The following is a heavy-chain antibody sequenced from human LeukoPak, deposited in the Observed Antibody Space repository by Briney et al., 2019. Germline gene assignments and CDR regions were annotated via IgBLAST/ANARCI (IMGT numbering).Heavy chain of an antibody. CDR3: ARAQGYYYGSGSFDY. CDR1: GFTFSDYY. V-gene: IGHV3-11*06. D-gene: IGHD3-10*01. J-gene: IGHJ4*02. CDR2: ISSSSSYT. Sequence: PGGSLRLSCAASGFTFSDYYMSWLRQAPGKGLEWVSYISSSSSYTNYADSVKGRFTISRDNAKNSLYLQMNSLRAEDTAVYYCARAQGYYYGSGSFDYWGQGTLVTVSS.